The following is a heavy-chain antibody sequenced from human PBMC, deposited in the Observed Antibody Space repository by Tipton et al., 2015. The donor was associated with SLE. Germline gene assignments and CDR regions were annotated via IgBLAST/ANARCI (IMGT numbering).Heavy chain of an antibody. J-gene: IGHJ6*03. Sequence: QSGPEAKKPGASVKVSCKASGYTFTSYCITWVRQAPGQGLEWMGWISGYNGNTNYAQKLQGRVTMTTDTSTSTAYMELRSLRSDDTAVYYCARLGDWDSYYYMDVWGKGTTVTVSS. D-gene: IGHD3-16*01. CDR1: GYTFTSYC. CDR2: ISGYNGNT. CDR3: ARLGDWDSYYYMDV. V-gene: IGHV1-18*01.